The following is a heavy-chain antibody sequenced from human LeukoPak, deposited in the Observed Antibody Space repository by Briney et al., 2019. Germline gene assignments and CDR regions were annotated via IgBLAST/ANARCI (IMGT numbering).Heavy chain of an antibody. CDR1: GGSISSYY. J-gene: IGHJ4*02. Sequence: PETLSLTCTVSGGSISSYYWSWIRQPPGKGLEWIGYIYYSGSTNYNPSLKSRVTISVDTSKNQFSLKLSSVTAADTAVYYCARVSYDYVWGSYQHFDYWGQGTLVTVSS. V-gene: IGHV4-59*01. CDR3: ARVSYDYVWGSYQHFDY. D-gene: IGHD3-16*02. CDR2: IYYSGST.